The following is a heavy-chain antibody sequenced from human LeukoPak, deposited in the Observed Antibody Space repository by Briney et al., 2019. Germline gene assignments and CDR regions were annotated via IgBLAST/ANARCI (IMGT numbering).Heavy chain of an antibody. CDR2: IYHSGST. CDR1: GGSISSGGYS. CDR3: AREGYYDSSGYNWFDP. Sequence: PSGTLSLTCAVSGGSISSGGYSWGWIRQPPGKGLEWIGYIYHSGSTYYNPSLKSRVTISVDRSKNQFSLRLTSVTAADTAVYYCAREGYYDSSGYNWFDPWGQGTLVTVSS. D-gene: IGHD3-22*01. J-gene: IGHJ5*02. V-gene: IGHV4-30-2*01.